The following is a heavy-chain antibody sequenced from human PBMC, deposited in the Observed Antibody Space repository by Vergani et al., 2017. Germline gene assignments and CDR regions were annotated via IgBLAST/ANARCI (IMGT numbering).Heavy chain of an antibody. CDR3: AKDVDPYESSGYYDY. CDR2: ISGSGGST. Sequence: EVQLLESGGGLVQPGGSLRLSCAASGFTFSSYAMSWVRQAPGKGLEWVSAISGSGGSTYYADSVKGRFTIARDNSKNTLYLQMNSLRAEDTAVYYCAKDVDPYESSGYYDYWGQGTLVTVSS. D-gene: IGHD3-22*01. CDR1: GFTFSSYA. V-gene: IGHV3-23*01. J-gene: IGHJ4*02.